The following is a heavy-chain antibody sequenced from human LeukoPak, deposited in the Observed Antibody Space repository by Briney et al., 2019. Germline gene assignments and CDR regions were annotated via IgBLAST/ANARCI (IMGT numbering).Heavy chain of an antibody. V-gene: IGHV3-30*18. CDR1: GFTFSSYG. CDR3: AKVLRVPPWGYSQQ. D-gene: IGHD2-15*01. CDR2: ISYDGSNK. J-gene: IGHJ2*01. Sequence: GGSLRLPCAASGFTFSSYGMHWVRQAPGKGLEWVAVISYDGSNKYYADSVKGRFTISRDISKNTLYLQMNSLRVEDTAVYYCAKVLRVPPWGYSQQGGRGARV.